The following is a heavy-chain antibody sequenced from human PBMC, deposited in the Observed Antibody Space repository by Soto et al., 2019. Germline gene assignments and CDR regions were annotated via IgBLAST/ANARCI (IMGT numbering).Heavy chain of an antibody. J-gene: IGHJ6*02. CDR3: ARLVNYYFGMDV. CDR1: DTTHW. Sequence: EAQLVQSGAEVKKPGESLKIPCKASDTTHWIGWVRQKPGKGLEWMGIIYPGDSDTKYSPSFQGQVTISVDKSISTAYLHWSSLKASDTATYYCARLVNYYFGMDVWGLGTTVTVSS. CDR2: IYPGDSDT. V-gene: IGHV5-51*01.